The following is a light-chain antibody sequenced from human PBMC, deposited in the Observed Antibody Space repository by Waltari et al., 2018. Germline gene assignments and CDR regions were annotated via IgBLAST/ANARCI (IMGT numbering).Light chain of an antibody. Sequence: EIVLTQSPGILSLSPGERATLSCRASQSVSRALAWCQQKPGQAPRLLIYGASNRATGIPDRFSGGGSGTDFSLTISRLEPEDFAVYYCQHYVRLPATFGQGTKVEIK. CDR1: QSVSRA. V-gene: IGKV3-20*01. CDR2: GAS. J-gene: IGKJ1*01. CDR3: QHYVRLPAT.